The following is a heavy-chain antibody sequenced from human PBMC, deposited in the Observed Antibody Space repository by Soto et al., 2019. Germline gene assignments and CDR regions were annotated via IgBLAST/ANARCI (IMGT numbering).Heavy chain of an antibody. Sequence: GGSLRLSCAASGFTFSSYWMSWVRQAPGKGLEWVANIKQDGSEKYYVDSVKGRFTISRDNAKNSLYLQMNSLRAEDTAVYYCARVLEVEVAATNYYYGMDVWGPGTTVTVSS. V-gene: IGHV3-7*01. CDR1: GFTFSSYW. CDR3: ARVLEVEVAATNYYYGMDV. CDR2: IKQDGSEK. D-gene: IGHD2-15*01. J-gene: IGHJ6*02.